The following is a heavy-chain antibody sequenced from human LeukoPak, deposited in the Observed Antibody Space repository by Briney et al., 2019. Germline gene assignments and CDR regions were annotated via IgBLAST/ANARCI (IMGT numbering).Heavy chain of an antibody. CDR1: GYTLTELS. CDR3: AKHGTHCGGDCYLGD. D-gene: IGHD2-21*02. V-gene: IGHV1-24*01. J-gene: IGHJ4*02. Sequence: ASVKVSCKVSGYTLTELSMHWVRQAPGKGLEWMGGFDPEDGETIYAQKFQGRVTMNEDTSTDTAYMELSSLRSEDTAVYYCAKHGTHCGGDCYLGDWGQGTLVTVSS. CDR2: FDPEDGET.